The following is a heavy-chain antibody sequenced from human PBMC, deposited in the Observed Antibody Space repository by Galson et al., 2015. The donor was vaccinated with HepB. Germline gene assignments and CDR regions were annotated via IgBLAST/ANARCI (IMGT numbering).Heavy chain of an antibody. CDR3: ARGRVAGRLGH. J-gene: IGHJ4*02. CDR1: GLTPNTYW. Sequence: SLRLSCAASGLTPNTYWMHWVRQAPGKGLVWVSRINSDGTTLTYAASVKGRFIISRDNAKNTLYLQMNNLTTEDTAMYYCARGRVAGRLGHWGQGTQVTVSS. V-gene: IGHV3-74*03. CDR2: INSDGTTL. D-gene: IGHD6-19*01.